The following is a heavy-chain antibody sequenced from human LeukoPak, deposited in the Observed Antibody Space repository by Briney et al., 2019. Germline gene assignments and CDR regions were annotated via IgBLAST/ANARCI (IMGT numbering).Heavy chain of an antibody. Sequence: KSSETLSLTCVVSGASVGSGAYYWSWIRQPAGEGLQWIGHVYSTGTTNYNSSLGSRVSISLDTSKKQFSLEMTSVTAADTAVYYCARRLAVTRDYFDPWGQGILVTVSS. CDR1: GASVGSGAYY. J-gene: IGHJ5*02. CDR3: ARRLAVTRDYFDP. CDR2: VYSTGTT. D-gene: IGHD4-17*01. V-gene: IGHV4-61*09.